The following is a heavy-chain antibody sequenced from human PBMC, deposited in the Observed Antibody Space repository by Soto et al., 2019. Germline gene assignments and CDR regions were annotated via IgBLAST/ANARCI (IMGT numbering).Heavy chain of an antibody. V-gene: IGHV1-69*12. CDR2: IIPMSGAT. D-gene: IGHD1-26*01. Sequence: QVQLVQSGAEVKKPGSSVKVSCKASGGTFSSYALSWVRQAPGQGLEWRGGIIPMSGATNYAQKFQGRVTFTAVESTNTAYLELTSLRSEDTAVYYCARGGPENDYWGQGTLVTVSS. CDR1: GGTFSSYA. J-gene: IGHJ4*02. CDR3: ARGGPENDY.